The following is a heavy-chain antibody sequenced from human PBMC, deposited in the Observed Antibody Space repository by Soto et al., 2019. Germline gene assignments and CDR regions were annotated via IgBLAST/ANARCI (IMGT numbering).Heavy chain of an antibody. V-gene: IGHV4-39*01. CDR3: ASLGGDIVVVVAATEYYGMDV. D-gene: IGHD2-15*01. CDR1: GGSISSSSYY. Sequence: SETLSLTCTVSGGSISSSSYYWGWIRQPPGKGLEWIGSIYYSGSTYYNPSLKSRVTISVDTSKNQFSLKLSSVTAADTAVYYCASLGGDIVVVVAATEYYGMDVWGQGTTVTVSS. CDR2: IYYSGST. J-gene: IGHJ6*02.